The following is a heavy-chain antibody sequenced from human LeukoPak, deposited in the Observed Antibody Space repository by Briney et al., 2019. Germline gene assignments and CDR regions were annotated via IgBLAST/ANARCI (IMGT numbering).Heavy chain of an antibody. V-gene: IGHV4-59*12. J-gene: IGHJ4*02. CDR1: GFTFSSYS. D-gene: IGHD3-22*01. Sequence: GSLRLSCAASGFTFSSYSMNWVRQAPGKGLEWMGSIHYSGYTYYKSSLKSRVTISVDTSKNQFSVRLSSLTAADTAVYFWARDSDSMFDYWGQGTLVTVSS. CDR3: ARDSDSMFDY. CDR2: IHYSGYT.